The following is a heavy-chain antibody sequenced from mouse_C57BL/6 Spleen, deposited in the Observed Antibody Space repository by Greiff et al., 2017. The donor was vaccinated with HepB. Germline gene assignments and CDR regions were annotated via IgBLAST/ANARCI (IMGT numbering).Heavy chain of an antibody. CDR2: ISYDGSN. Sequence: VQLKESGPGLVKPSQSLSLTCSVTGYSITSGYYWNWIRQFPGNKLEWMGYISYDGSNNYNPSLKNRISITRDTSKNQFFLKLNSVTTEDTATYYCASTYGNYDYYFDYWGQGTTLTVSS. D-gene: IGHD2-1*01. V-gene: IGHV3-6*01. J-gene: IGHJ2*01. CDR3: ASTYGNYDYYFDY. CDR1: GYSITSGYY.